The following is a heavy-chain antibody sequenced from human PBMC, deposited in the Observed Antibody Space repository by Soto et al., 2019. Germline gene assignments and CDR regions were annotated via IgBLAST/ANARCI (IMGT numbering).Heavy chain of an antibody. CDR2: IYHTGGT. CDR3: DRRRDGSAPLGLFDP. V-gene: IGHV4-30-2*06. Sequence: SETLSLTCGVSGGSIISGAHSWSWIRQSPGKGLEFIGYIYHTGGTYYTPSLKSRVTISVDRSKNQFSLKLTSMSAADTAVYYCDRRRDGSAPLGLFDPWGQGIQVTVSS. D-gene: IGHD2-15*01. CDR1: GGSIISGAHS. J-gene: IGHJ5*02.